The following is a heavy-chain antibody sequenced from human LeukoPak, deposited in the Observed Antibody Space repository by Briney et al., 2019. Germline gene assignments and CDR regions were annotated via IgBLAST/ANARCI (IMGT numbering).Heavy chain of an antibody. CDR1: GGSVSSGIYY. Sequence: SETLSLTCTVSGGSVSSGIYYWSWIRQPPGKGLEWIGYAYNSGSTNYNPSLKSRVTISVDTSKNQFSLGLSSVTAADTAVYYCARVDFSGNYFLDYWGQGTLVTVSS. V-gene: IGHV4-61*01. CDR3: ARVDFSGNYFLDY. J-gene: IGHJ4*02. CDR2: AYNSGST. D-gene: IGHD1-26*01.